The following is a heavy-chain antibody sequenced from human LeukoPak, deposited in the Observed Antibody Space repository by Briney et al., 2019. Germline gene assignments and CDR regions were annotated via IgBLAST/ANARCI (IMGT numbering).Heavy chain of an antibody. CDR3: ARDRRRDGYNFDI. D-gene: IGHD5-24*01. Sequence: SETLSLTCTASGDSISSSSYFWGWIRQPPGKGLEWIGSIYYSGSTSYSPSLKSRVTISVDTSKSQFSLKLSSVTAADTAVYYCARDRRRDGYNFDIWGQGTLVAVSS. V-gene: IGHV4-39*07. CDR2: IYYSGST. CDR1: GDSISSSSYF. J-gene: IGHJ4*02.